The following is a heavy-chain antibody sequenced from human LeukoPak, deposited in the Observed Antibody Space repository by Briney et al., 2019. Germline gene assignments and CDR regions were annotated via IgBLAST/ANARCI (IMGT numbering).Heavy chain of an antibody. CDR1: GYTFTGYY. CDR2: INPNSGGT. V-gene: IGHV1-2*04. Sequence: GASVTVSCKASGYTFTGYYMHWVRQAPGQGLEWMGWINPNSGGTNYAQKFQGWVTMTRDTSISTAYMELSRLRSDDTAVYYCARGSPYSYAPLEFDPWGQGTLVTVSS. D-gene: IGHD5-18*01. J-gene: IGHJ5*02. CDR3: ARGSPYSYAPLEFDP.